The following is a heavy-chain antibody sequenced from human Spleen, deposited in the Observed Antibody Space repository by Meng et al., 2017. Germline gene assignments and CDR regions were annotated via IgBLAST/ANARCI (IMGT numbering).Heavy chain of an antibody. CDR3: ARGWGRGYSFDH. CDR2: INHSRST. Sequence: QQEWAAALLKNSETLSNTSFVSGGSFSDYYWSWIRQPPGKGLEWIGEINHSRSTNYNPALKSRVPITVAASNNQFALKLSSVTAADTAVYYCARGWGRGYSFDHWGQGTLVTVSS. J-gene: IGHJ5*02. CDR1: GGSFSDYY. V-gene: IGHV4-34*01. D-gene: IGHD5-18*01.